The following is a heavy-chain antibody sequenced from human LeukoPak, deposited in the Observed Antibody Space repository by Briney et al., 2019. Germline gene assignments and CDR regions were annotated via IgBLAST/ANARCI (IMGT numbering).Heavy chain of an antibody. CDR1: GYTLTAYY. CDR3: ARDRNSGSSLDI. D-gene: IGHD6-6*01. Sequence: ASVKVSCKASGYTLTAYYIDWVRQAPGQGREWVGWIYPYSGDTNYAQNFKGRVTMTRDTSISTAYMELSSLKSDDTAVYYCARDRNSGSSLDIWGQGTMLTVSS. J-gene: IGHJ3*02. CDR2: IYPYSGDT. V-gene: IGHV1-2*02.